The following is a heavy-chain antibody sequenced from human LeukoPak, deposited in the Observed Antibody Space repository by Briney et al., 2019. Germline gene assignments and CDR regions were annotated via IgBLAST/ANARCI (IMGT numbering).Heavy chain of an antibody. CDR1: GFTFSSHA. CDR2: ISDSGGST. CDR3: AKGGYSGYDSGGYFDY. J-gene: IGHJ4*02. Sequence: GGYLRLSCAASGFTFSSHAMSWVRQAPGQGLEWVSAISDSGGSTYYAVSVKGRFTISRDNSKNTLYLQMNSLRAEDTAVYYCAKGGYSGYDSGGYFDYWAREPWSPSPQ. D-gene: IGHD5-12*01. V-gene: IGHV3-23*01.